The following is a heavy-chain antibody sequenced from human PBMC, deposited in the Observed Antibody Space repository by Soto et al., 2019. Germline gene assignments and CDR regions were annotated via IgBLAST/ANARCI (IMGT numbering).Heavy chain of an antibody. D-gene: IGHD6-13*01. J-gene: IGHJ5*02. CDR2: IYYSGST. Sequence: SETLSLTCTVSGGSISSYYWSWIRQPPGKGLEWIGYIYYSGSTNYNPSLKSRVTISVDTSKNQFSLKLSSVTAADTAVYYCARRASSWHDPWFDPRGQGTLVTVSS. CDR1: GGSISSYY. V-gene: IGHV4-59*01. CDR3: ARRASSWHDPWFDP.